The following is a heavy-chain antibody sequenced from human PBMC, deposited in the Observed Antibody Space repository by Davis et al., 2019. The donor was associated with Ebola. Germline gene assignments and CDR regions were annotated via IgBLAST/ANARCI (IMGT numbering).Heavy chain of an antibody. CDR3: AREMVRYYYGMDV. Sequence: GGSLRLSCAASEFTFTTYVMHWVRQAPGKGLEWVAVISYDGDNSYYADSVKGRFTISRENSKNTVYLQMNSLRAEDTAVYYCAREMVRYYYGMDVWGQGTTVTVSS. CDR1: EFTFTTYV. CDR2: ISYDGDNS. D-gene: IGHD2-8*01. J-gene: IGHJ6*02. V-gene: IGHV3-30-3*01.